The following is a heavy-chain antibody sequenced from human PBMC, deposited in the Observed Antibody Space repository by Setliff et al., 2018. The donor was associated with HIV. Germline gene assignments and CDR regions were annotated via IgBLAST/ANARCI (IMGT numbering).Heavy chain of an antibody. CDR3: ARESPDGLDY. J-gene: IGHJ4*02. D-gene: IGHD2-8*01. CDR2: IYSNGKT. CDR1: GGSISSRSYY. V-gene: IGHV4-61*02. Sequence: KPSETLSLTCTVSGGSISSRSYYWSWPRQPAGKGREWIGRIYSNGKTDYNPTLKSRVTISEDTYKNQFSLKVNSVTAADTAMYFCARESPDGLDYWGQGRLVTVSS.